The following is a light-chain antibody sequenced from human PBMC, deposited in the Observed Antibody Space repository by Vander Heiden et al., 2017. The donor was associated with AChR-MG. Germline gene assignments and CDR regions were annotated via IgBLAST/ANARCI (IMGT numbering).Light chain of an antibody. CDR3: QSADSSGPWV. Sequence: SYEPTQPPSVSVSPGQTARITCSGDALPKQYAYWYQQKPDQAPVLVIYKDSERPSGIPERFSGSSSGTTVTLTISGVQAEDEADYYCQSADSSGPWVFGGGTKLTVL. CDR2: KDS. CDR1: ALPKQY. V-gene: IGLV3-25*03. J-gene: IGLJ3*02.